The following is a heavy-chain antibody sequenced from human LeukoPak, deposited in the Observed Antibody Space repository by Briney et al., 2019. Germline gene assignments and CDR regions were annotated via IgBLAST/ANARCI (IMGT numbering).Heavy chain of an antibody. J-gene: IGHJ4*02. CDR3: VRDMGYYDTV. CDR1: GITVSSNY. Sequence: GGSLRLSCAASGITVSSNYMSWVRQAPGKGLEWVSRINTDGNTRGYADSVKGRFTISRDNAKNTLYLQMNSLRAEDTAVYYCVRDMGYYDTVWGQGTLVTVSS. CDR2: INTDGNTR. D-gene: IGHD3-22*01. V-gene: IGHV3-74*01.